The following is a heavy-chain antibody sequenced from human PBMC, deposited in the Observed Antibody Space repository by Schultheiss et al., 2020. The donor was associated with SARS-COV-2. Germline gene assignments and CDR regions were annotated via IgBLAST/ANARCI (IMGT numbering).Heavy chain of an antibody. CDR1: GGSISSYY. V-gene: IGHV4-59*12. D-gene: IGHD2-15*01. CDR2: IYYSGST. J-gene: IGHJ6*02. CDR3: ARDRRCSGGSCYERIYGMDV. Sequence: LSLTCTVSGGSISSYYWSWIRQPPGKGLEWIGYIYYSGSTNYNPSLKSRVTISVDTSKNQFSLKLSSVTAADTAVYYCARDRRCSGGSCYERIYGMDVWGQGTTVTVSS.